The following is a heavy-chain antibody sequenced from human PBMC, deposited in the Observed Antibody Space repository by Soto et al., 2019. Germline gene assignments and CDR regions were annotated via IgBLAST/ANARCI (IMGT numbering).Heavy chain of an antibody. CDR2: IYSDDST. CDR3: ARNYYDSGGGFDY. V-gene: IGHV3-53*01. CDR1: GFTVSSNY. Sequence: GGSLRLSCAASGFTVSSNYMSWVSQAPGKGLEWVSVIYSDDSTYYADSVKGRFTISRDNSNNTLYLQMNSLRAEDTAVYYCARNYYDSGGGFDYWGQGTLVTVSS. D-gene: IGHD3-22*01. J-gene: IGHJ4*02.